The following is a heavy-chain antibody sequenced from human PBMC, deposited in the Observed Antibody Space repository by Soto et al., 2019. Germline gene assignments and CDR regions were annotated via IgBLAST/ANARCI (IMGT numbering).Heavy chain of an antibody. V-gene: IGHV5-51*01. CDR3: ATADRYDTNVAFGL. CDR1: GYSFTTYW. J-gene: IGHJ3*01. CDR2: IYPGDSDT. D-gene: IGHD1-20*01. Sequence: GESLKISCKGSGYSFTTYWIGWVRQMPGKGLELMGIIYPGDSDTRYSPSFQGQVTISVDKSITTAYLHWSSLKASDTAMYYCATADRYDTNVAFGLWGQGTVVTVSS.